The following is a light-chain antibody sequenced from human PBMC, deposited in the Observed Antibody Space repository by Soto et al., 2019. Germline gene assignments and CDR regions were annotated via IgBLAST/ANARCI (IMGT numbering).Light chain of an antibody. Sequence: QSALTQPASVSGSPGQSITMSCTGTSSDVGAYNSVSWYQQHAGKAPKLMIYDVSNRPSGVSNRFSGSKSVNTASLTISGLQAEDEADYYCTSYTSSSTVVFGGGTKLTVL. V-gene: IGLV2-14*03. CDR1: SSDVGAYNS. J-gene: IGLJ2*01. CDR3: TSYTSSSTVV. CDR2: DVS.